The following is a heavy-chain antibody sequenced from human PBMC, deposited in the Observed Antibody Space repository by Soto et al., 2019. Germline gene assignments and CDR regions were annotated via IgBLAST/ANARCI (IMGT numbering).Heavy chain of an antibody. CDR2: ITTTSTYK. CDR1: ALTFNNFP. Sequence: GGSLRLSCVASALTFNNFPMHWVHQAPGKGLQWLASITTTSTYKYYADSVKGRFSISRDNAKNSLYLELTNLRSEDTAVYYCAREKCSSTSCNHGMDVWGLGTTVTVSS. CDR3: AREKCSSTSCNHGMDV. D-gene: IGHD2-2*01. J-gene: IGHJ6*02. V-gene: IGHV3-21*01.